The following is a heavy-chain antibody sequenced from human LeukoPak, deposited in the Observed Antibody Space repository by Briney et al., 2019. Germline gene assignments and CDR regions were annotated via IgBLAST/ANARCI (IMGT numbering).Heavy chain of an antibody. Sequence: GGSLRLSCTASGFTCSSHAMSWVRQSPGKGLEWVSGISGSGGSTYYVGSVKGRFTTSRDNSKNTLSLQMNSLRAEDTAVYYCAKDLGMGALEPNFEQWGQGTLVTVSS. D-gene: IGHD1-26*01. V-gene: IGHV3-23*01. CDR3: AKDLGMGALEPNFEQ. J-gene: IGHJ1*01. CDR1: GFTCSSHA. CDR2: ISGSGGST.